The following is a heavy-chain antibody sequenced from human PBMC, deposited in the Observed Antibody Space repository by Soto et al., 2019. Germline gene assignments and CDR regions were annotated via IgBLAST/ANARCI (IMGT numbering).Heavy chain of an antibody. V-gene: IGHV3-7*01. CDR1: GFTFSSYW. CDR3: ARDRGGYYWDY. J-gene: IGHJ4*02. D-gene: IGHD3-22*01. Sequence: EVQLVESGGGLVQPGGSLRLSCAASGFTFSSYWMSWVRQAPGKGLEWVANIKKDGSEKYYVDSVKGRFTISRDNAKNSLYLQMNSLRAEDTAVYYCARDRGGYYWDYWGQGTLVTVSS. CDR2: IKKDGSEK.